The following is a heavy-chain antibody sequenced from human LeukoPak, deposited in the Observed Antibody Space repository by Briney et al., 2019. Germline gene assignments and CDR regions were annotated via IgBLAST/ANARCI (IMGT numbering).Heavy chain of an antibody. CDR2: ISYDGSNK. D-gene: IGHD2-21*02. Sequence: GRSLRLSCAASGFTFSSYAMHWVRQAPGKGLEWVAVISYDGSNKYYADSVKGRFTISRDNSKNTLYLQMNSLRAEDTAVYYCARQHIVVVTAIDYWGQGTLVTVSS. CDR3: ARQHIVVVTAIDY. J-gene: IGHJ4*02. V-gene: IGHV3-30*04. CDR1: GFTFSSYA.